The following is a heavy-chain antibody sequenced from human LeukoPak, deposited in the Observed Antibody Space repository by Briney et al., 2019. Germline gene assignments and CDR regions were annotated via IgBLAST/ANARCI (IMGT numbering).Heavy chain of an antibody. D-gene: IGHD3-16*02. CDR2: INEDGSTT. J-gene: IGHJ4*02. V-gene: IGHV3-74*01. CDR3: AKDPYDYVWGSYRSDY. Sequence: GGSLRLSCAASGFTFSSNWMHWVRQAPGKGLVWVSRINEDGSTTNYADSVKGRSTIFRDNAKNTLYLQMNSLRAEDTAVYYCAKDPYDYVWGSYRSDYWGQGTLVTVSS. CDR1: GFTFSSNW.